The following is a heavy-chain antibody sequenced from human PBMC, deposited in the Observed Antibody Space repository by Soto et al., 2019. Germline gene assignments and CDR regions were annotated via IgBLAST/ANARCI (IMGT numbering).Heavy chain of an antibody. Sequence: ASVKVSCKASGYTFTGYYMHWVRQAPGQGLEWMGWINPNSGGTNYAQKFQGRVTMTRDTSISTAYMELSRLRSDDTAVYYCARESPLGIAAAGPGGHQIYYYSGMDVWGQGTTVTVSS. V-gene: IGHV1-2*02. D-gene: IGHD6-13*01. J-gene: IGHJ6*02. CDR3: ARESPLGIAAAGPGGHQIYYYSGMDV. CDR2: INPNSGGT. CDR1: GYTFTGYY.